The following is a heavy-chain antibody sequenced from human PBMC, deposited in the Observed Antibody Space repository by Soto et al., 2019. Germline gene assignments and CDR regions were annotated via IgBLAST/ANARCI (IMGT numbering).Heavy chain of an antibody. D-gene: IGHD6-6*01. CDR1: GGSISSGGYS. Sequence: QLQLQESGSGLVKPSQTLSLTCAVSGGSISSGGYSWSWIRQPPGKGLEWIGYIYHSGSTYYNPSLKTRXTXSXXRSKTQFSLKLSSVPAADTAVYSCAGGIAARPLGYWGQGTLVTVSS. J-gene: IGHJ4*02. CDR2: IYHSGST. V-gene: IGHV4-30-2*01. CDR3: AGGIAARPLGY.